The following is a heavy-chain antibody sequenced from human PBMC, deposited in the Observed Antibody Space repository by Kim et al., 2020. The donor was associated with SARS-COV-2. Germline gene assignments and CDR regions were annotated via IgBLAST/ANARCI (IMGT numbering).Heavy chain of an antibody. CDR2: ISGRAGTS. V-gene: IGHV3-23*01. CDR1: GFTFINYA. J-gene: IGHJ4*02. CDR3: AKDEREGITIFGGSAIDY. Sequence: GGSLRLSCAASGFTFINYAMTWVRQAPGKGLEWVSAISGRAGTSEYADSVKGRFTISRDNSRNTLYLQMNSLRAEDTAVYYCAKDEREGITIFGGSAIDYWGQGTLVTVSS. D-gene: IGHD3-3*01.